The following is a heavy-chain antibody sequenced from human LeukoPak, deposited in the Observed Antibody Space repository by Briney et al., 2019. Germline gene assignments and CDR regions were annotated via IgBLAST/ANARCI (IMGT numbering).Heavy chain of an antibody. D-gene: IGHD2-2*02. V-gene: IGHV4-38-2*02. J-gene: IGHJ4*02. CDR1: GYSISSGYY. CDR2: IYHSGST. CDR3: ARVPPKYCSSTSCHIDY. Sequence: SETLSLTCTVSGYSISSGYYWGWIRQPPGKGLEWIGSIYHSGSTYYNPSLKSLVTISVDTSKNQFSLKLSYVTAADTAVYYCARVPPKYCSSTSCHIDYWGQGTLVTVSS.